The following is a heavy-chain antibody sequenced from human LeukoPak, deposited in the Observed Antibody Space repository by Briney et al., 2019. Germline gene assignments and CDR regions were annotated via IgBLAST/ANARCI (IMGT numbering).Heavy chain of an antibody. CDR3: AKGMMVVAGSDDY. CDR1: GFTFSSYA. CDR2: ISGSGGST. J-gene: IGHJ4*02. Sequence: EGSLRLSCAASGFTFSSYAMSWVRQAPGKGLEWVSAISGSGGSTYYADSVKGRCTISRDNSKNTLYLQMNSLRAEDTAVYYCAKGMMVVAGSDDYWGQGTLVTVSS. V-gene: IGHV3-23*01. D-gene: IGHD3-22*01.